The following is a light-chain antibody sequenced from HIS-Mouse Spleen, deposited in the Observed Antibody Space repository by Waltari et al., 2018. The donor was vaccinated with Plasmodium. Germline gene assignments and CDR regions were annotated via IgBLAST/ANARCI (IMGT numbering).Light chain of an antibody. CDR3: QVWDSSSDHVV. CDR1: NIGSKS. V-gene: IGLV3-21*03. CDR2: DDS. Sequence: SYVLTQPPSVSVAPGKTARITCGGNNIGSKSMHWYQQKPGQAPVLGVYDDSDRPSGIPERVSGSNSGNTATLTISRVEAGDEADYYCQVWDSSSDHVVFGGGTKLTVL. J-gene: IGLJ2*01.